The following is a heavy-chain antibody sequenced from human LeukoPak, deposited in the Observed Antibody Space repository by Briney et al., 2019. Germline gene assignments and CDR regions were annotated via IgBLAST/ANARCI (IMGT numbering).Heavy chain of an antibody. D-gene: IGHD5-12*01. Sequence: GASVKVSCKASGGTFSIYAISWVRQAPGQGLEWMGGIIPIFGTANYAQKFQGRVTITADESTSTAYMELSSLRSEDTAVYYCARGPLDRGGYDPHFDSWAREPWSPSPQ. V-gene: IGHV1-69*13. CDR2: IIPIFGTA. J-gene: IGHJ4*02. CDR1: GGTFSIYA. CDR3: ARGPLDRGGYDPHFDS.